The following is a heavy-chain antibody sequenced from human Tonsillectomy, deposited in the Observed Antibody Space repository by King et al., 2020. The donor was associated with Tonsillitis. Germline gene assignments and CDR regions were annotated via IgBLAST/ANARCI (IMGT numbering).Heavy chain of an antibody. V-gene: IGHV1-18*01. CDR3: ARGPYMITGAIDDAFDI. D-gene: IGHD3-16*01. J-gene: IGHJ3*02. CDR1: GYTFINYG. CDR2: ISAYNGNT. Sequence: QLVQSGAEVKRTGASVKVSCKASGYTFINYGIIWVRQAPGQGLEWMGWISAYNGNTNSAQTFQDRVTMTTDTSTSTAYMELRSLRSDDTAVYYCARGPYMITGAIDDAFDIWGQGTMVTVSS.